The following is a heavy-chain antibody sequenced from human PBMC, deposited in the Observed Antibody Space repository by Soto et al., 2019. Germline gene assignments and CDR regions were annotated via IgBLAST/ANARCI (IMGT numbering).Heavy chain of an antibody. CDR3: AHRVLRTVFGLVTTTAIYFDF. V-gene: IGHV2-5*02. Sequence: QITLNESGPTVVRPTETLTLTCRFSGFSLTTSGEGVGWIRQSPGKAPEWLALIYWDDDKRYSASLKSRLTIPKDTSKNQVVLTVSDLDPTDTATYYCAHRVLRTVFGLVTTTAIYFDFWGQGTPVAVSS. D-gene: IGHD3-3*01. CDR1: GFSLTTSGEG. CDR2: IYWDDDK. J-gene: IGHJ4*02.